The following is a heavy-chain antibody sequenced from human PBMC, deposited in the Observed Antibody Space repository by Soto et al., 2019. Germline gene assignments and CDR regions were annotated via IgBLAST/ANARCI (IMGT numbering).Heavy chain of an antibody. CDR2: MYYNGNI. CDR1: GGSISNYY. CDR3: ASGGNWFDP. J-gene: IGHJ5*02. D-gene: IGHD3-16*01. Sequence: LSLTCNVSGGSISNYYWTWVRQSPEKGLEWIGYMYYNGNINYNPSLKSRVTISIDTSKNQFSLTLKSVTAADTAVYYCASGGNWFDPWGQGVRVTVSS. V-gene: IGHV4-59*01.